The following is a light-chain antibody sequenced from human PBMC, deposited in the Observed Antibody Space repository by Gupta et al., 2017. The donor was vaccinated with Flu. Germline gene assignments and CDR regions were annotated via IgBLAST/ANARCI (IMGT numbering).Light chain of an antibody. Sequence: DIQMTQSPSTLSASVGDRVTITCRASQSISSWLAWYQQKPGKAPKLLIYKASSLESGVPSRFSGSGSGTEFTLTISSLQPDDFATYYCQQYNRYSPEKTFGQGTKVEIK. CDR3: QQYNRYSPEKT. V-gene: IGKV1-5*03. J-gene: IGKJ1*01. CDR1: QSISSW. CDR2: KAS.